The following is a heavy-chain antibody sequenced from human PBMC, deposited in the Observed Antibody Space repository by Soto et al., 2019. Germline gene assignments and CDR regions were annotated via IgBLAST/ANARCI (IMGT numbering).Heavy chain of an antibody. CDR3: ASRYCSGGSCYFDP. Sequence: ASVKVSCKASGYTFTSYAMHWVRQAPGQRLEWMGWINAGKGNTKYSQKFQGRVTITRDTSASTAYMELSSLRSEDTAVYYCASRYCSGGSCYFDPWGQGTLVTVSS. CDR2: INAGKGNT. D-gene: IGHD2-15*01. J-gene: IGHJ5*02. V-gene: IGHV1-3*01. CDR1: GYTFTSYA.